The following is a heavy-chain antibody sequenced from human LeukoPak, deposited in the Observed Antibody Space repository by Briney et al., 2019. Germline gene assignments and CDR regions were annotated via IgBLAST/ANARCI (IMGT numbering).Heavy chain of an antibody. CDR1: GYTFTSYG. J-gene: IGHJ4*02. CDR3: AKSDCGGDGCKLLNY. Sequence: ASVKVSCKASGYTFTSYGISWVRQAPGQGREWMGWISAYNGNTNYAQKLQGRVTMTTDTSTSTAYMELRSLRSDDTAVYYCAKSDCGGDGCKLLNYWGQGTLVTVSS. CDR2: ISAYNGNT. V-gene: IGHV1-18*01. D-gene: IGHD2-21*01.